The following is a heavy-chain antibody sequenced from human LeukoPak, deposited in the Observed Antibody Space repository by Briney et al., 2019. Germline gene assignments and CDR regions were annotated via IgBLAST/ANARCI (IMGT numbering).Heavy chain of an antibody. CDR2: VSDSGDVT. Sequence: PGGSLRLSCAASGFTFGTFAMTWVRQAPGKGLEWVSTVSDSGDVTYSADSVKGRFTISRDNSGNTLFLRMVSLRAEDTAVCYCARYPSYSYSLDYWGPGTLVTVSS. J-gene: IGHJ4*02. CDR3: ARYPSYSYSLDY. V-gene: IGHV3-23*01. CDR1: GFTFGTFA. D-gene: IGHD5-18*01.